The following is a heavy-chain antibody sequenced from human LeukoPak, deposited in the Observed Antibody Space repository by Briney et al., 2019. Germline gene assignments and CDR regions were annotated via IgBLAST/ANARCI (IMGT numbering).Heavy chain of an antibody. Sequence: GGSLRLSCAASGFTFSSYWMSWVRQAPGKGLEWVANIKQDGSEKYYVDSVKGRFTIPRDNAKNSLYLQMNSLRAEDTAVYYCAREPGIAAAGLFDYWGQGTLVTVSS. V-gene: IGHV3-7*01. D-gene: IGHD6-13*01. CDR2: IKQDGSEK. CDR1: GFTFSSYW. J-gene: IGHJ4*02. CDR3: AREPGIAAAGLFDY.